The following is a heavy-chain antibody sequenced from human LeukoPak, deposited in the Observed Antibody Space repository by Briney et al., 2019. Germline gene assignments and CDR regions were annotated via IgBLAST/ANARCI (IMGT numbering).Heavy chain of an antibody. V-gene: IGHV3-7*01. CDR3: ASSPSSSSPGSDY. Sequence: PGGSLRLSCAASGFTFSSYWMSWVRQAPGKGLEWVANIKQDGSEKYYVDSVKGRFTISRDNAKNSLYLQMNSLRAEDTAVYYCASSPSSSSPGSDYWGQGTLVTVSS. D-gene: IGHD6-6*01. J-gene: IGHJ4*02. CDR2: IKQDGSEK. CDR1: GFTFSSYW.